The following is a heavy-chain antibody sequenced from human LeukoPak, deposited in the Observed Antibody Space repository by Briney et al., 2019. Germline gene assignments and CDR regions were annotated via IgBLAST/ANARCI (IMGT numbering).Heavy chain of an antibody. CDR1: GFTLDDYP. CDR2: ISWCSGSI. CDR3: AKDIGQGRFGILCTHFDY. Sequence: SLSLSCAAWGFTLDDYPMHWLRQAPGEGRVGVSGISWCSGSIGCGVCVKGRFTISRDNAKNSLYLQMNSLRAEDTALYYCAKDIGQGRFGILCTHFDYWGQGTLVTVSS. V-gene: IGHV3-9*01. J-gene: IGHJ4*02. D-gene: IGHD3-16*01.